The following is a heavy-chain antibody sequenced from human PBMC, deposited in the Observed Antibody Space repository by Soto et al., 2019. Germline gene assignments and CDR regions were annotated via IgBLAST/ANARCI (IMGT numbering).Heavy chain of an antibody. J-gene: IGHJ4*02. D-gene: IGHD2-21*02. CDR1: GDTFTDYY. CDR2: VYPSGGHT. Sequence: QVQLMQSGAEVKKPGASVKVSCKASGDTFTDYYIHWVRQAPGQGLEWMGTVYPSGGHTTYAQHVLGRVTMTRDTSTSTLYMELTSLTSDDTAIYYCARGGHVVVVTAALDYWGQGTLVTVSS. V-gene: IGHV1-46*01. CDR3: ARGGHVVVVTAALDY.